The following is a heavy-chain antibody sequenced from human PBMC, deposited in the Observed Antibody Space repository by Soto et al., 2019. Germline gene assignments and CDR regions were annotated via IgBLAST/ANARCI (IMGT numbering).Heavy chain of an antibody. CDR2: IGGSGGSI. CDR1: GFTFSSYA. Sequence: EVQLLESGGRLEQPGGSLRLSCAASGFTFSSYAMTWVRQAPGMGLEWVSTIGGSGGSIYYADSVKGRFIISRDNSKNPPCLKMNRPRVEDTAVYYCAQVMTDGHFGGSDNWGQGPGVSVSS. D-gene: IGHD2-21*02. J-gene: IGHJ4*02. CDR3: AQVMTDGHFGGSDN. V-gene: IGHV3-23*01.